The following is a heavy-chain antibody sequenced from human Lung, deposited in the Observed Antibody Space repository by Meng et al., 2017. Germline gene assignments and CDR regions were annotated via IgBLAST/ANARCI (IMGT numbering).Heavy chain of an antibody. CDR2: INPDNDNT. J-gene: IGHJ4*02. CDR1: GYTFATYP. CDR3: ARYGSGSYLD. Sequence: QVQLVQSGAEVKKPGASGKVSCKASGYTFATYPIHWVRQAPGQGLEWMGWINPDNDNTRYSQRFQGRLTISRDTSASTAYMELNTLTSEDTAVYYCARYGSGSYLDWGQGALVTVSS. D-gene: IGHD3-10*01. V-gene: IGHV1-3*01.